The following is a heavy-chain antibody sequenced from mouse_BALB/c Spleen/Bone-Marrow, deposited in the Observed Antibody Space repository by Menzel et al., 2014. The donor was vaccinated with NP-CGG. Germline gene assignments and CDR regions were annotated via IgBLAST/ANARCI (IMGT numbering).Heavy chain of an antibody. J-gene: IGHJ2*01. CDR1: GFNIEDSY. Sequence: VHVKQSGAEIVKPGASVKSSCTTSGFNIEDSYIYWMKQRPEQGLEWIGRIDPANGNTKYDPKFQGKATITVDTSSATAYLQLSSLTSEDTAVYYCARNCGSSLDYWGQGTTLTVSS. V-gene: IGHV14-3*02. D-gene: IGHD1-1*01. CDR3: ARNCGSSLDY. CDR2: IDPANGNT.